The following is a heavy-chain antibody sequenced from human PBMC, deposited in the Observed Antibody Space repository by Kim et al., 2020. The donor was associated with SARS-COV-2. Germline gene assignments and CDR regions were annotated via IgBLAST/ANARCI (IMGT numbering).Heavy chain of an antibody. J-gene: IGHJ4*02. D-gene: IGHD3-16*01. CDR2: T. Sequence: TYHPDYVKDRFTITRDNVNNTLYLEMNSLTVGDTAVYYCARGPWGSYYLDFWGQGTLVTVSS. V-gene: IGHV3-13*01. CDR3: ARGPWGSYYLDF.